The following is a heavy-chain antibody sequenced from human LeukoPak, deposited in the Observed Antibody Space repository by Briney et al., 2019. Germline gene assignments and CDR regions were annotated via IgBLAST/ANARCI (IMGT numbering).Heavy chain of an antibody. CDR1: GFSFNIYN. J-gene: IGHJ6*03. Sequence: GGSLRLSCAASGFSFNIYNMNWVRQAPGKGLEWVSFISSSDGTKDYADSVKGRFTISRDDAKNTLYLQMNSLRVDDTAVYYCARDDYSGYDYVTGYYFYYMDIWGKGTTVTVSS. CDR3: ARDDYSGYDYVTGYYFYYMDI. V-gene: IGHV3-48*01. D-gene: IGHD5-12*01. CDR2: ISSSDGTK.